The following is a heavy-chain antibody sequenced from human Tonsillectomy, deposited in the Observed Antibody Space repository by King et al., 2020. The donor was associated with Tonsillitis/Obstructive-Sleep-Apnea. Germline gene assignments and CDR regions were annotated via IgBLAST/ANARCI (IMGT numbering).Heavy chain of an antibody. J-gene: IGHJ4*02. CDR2: ISYDGSNK. CDR1: GFTFSSYG. V-gene: IGHV3-30*18. D-gene: IGHD2-2*02. CDR3: AKDEADTSTYCSSTSCYSLFDY. Sequence: QLVQSGGGVVQPGRSLRLSCAASGFTFSSYGMHWVRQAPGQGLEWVAVISYDGSNKYYADSVKGRFTISRDNSKNTLYLQMNSLRAEDTAVYYCAKDEADTSTYCSSTSCYSLFDYWGQGTLVTVSS.